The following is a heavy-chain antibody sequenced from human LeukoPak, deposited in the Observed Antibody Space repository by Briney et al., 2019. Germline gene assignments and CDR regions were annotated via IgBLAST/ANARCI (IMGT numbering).Heavy chain of an antibody. CDR3: ARQRGQQQLGEVWFDP. Sequence: PSETLSLTCTVSGGSISSYYWSWIRQPPGKGLEWIGYIYYSGSTNYNPSLKSRVTISVDTSKNQFSLKLSSVTAADTAVYYCARQRGQQQLGEVWFDPWGQGTLVTVSS. CDR2: IYYSGST. D-gene: IGHD6-13*01. CDR1: GGSISSYY. V-gene: IGHV4-59*08. J-gene: IGHJ5*02.